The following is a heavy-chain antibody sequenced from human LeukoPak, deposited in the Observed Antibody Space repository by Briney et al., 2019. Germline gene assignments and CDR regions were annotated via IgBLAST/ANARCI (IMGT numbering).Heavy chain of an antibody. CDR1: GGSFSGYY. CDR3: ARGGGKWLRLRVFDY. D-gene: IGHD5-12*01. CDR2: INHSGST. Sequence: SETLSLTCAVYGGSFSGYYWSWIRQPPGKGLEWIGEINHSGSTNYNPSLKSRVTISVDTSKNQFSLKPSSVTAADTAVYYCARGGGKWLRLRVFDYWGQGTLVTVSS. J-gene: IGHJ4*02. V-gene: IGHV4-34*01.